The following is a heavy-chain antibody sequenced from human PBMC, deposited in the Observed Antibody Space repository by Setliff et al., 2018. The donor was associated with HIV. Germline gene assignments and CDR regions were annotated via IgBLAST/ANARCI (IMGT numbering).Heavy chain of an antibody. J-gene: IGHJ4*02. D-gene: IGHD1-7*01. V-gene: IGHV4-4*09. Sequence: SETLSLTCTVSGGSNSGGYWSWIRQPPGKGLEWIGYIHTSGRTNYNYPFKTRATISRDTSKNQFSLRLSSVTATDTAMYYCARHPREETQRNYKFDSWGQGTLVTVSS. CDR3: ARHPREETQRNYKFDS. CDR1: GGSNSGGY. CDR2: IHTSGRT.